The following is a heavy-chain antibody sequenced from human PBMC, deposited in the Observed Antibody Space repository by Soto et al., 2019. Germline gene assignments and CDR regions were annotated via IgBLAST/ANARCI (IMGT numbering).Heavy chain of an antibody. Sequence: QVHLQESGTGLVKPSETLSLTCTVSGGSISAFYWNWIRQPAGKGLEWIGRIYMSGTTTYNPSLQSRVTMSVATTKRQFSLKLNAVTAADTAVYYCARSPSTSSIGNLDFWGLGTRVTVSS. CDR3: ARSPSTSSIGNLDF. CDR2: IYMSGTT. J-gene: IGHJ3*01. CDR1: GGSISAFY. D-gene: IGHD6-6*01. V-gene: IGHV4-4*07.